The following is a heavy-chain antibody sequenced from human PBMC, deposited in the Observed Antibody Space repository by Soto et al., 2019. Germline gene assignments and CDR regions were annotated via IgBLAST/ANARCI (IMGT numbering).Heavy chain of an antibody. D-gene: IGHD1-20*01. V-gene: IGHV1-69*12. Sequence: QVQLVQSGAEVKKPGSSMKVSCKASGGTFSSYAISWVRQAPGQGLEWMGGIIPIFGTADYAQKFHGRVTITADESTGTAYLELSSLRSEDTAVYYCARGITGTVNYYYGLDVWGQGTTVTVSS. CDR3: ARGITGTVNYYYGLDV. CDR2: IIPIFGTA. CDR1: GGTFSSYA. J-gene: IGHJ6*02.